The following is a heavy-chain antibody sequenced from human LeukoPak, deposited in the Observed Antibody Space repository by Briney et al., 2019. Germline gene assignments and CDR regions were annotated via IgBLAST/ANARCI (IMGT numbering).Heavy chain of an antibody. J-gene: IGHJ4*02. CDR1: GFTFTNYA. Sequence: GGSLRLSGAPSGFTFTNYAMSWVRQAPGKGLEWVSSITGSGDSAYYADSVKGRFTISRDNSKDTLYLQMNSLRAEDTAIYFCAKDEAWRPAADWGQGTLVTVSS. CDR3: AKDEAWRPAAD. D-gene: IGHD2-2*01. V-gene: IGHV3-23*01. CDR2: ITGSGDSA.